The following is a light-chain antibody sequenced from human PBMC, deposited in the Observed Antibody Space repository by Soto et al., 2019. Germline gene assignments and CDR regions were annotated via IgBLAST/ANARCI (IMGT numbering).Light chain of an antibody. CDR1: TSDVGAYNY. V-gene: IGLV2-11*01. CDR2: DVN. J-gene: IGLJ1*01. CDR3: CSYAAKYTFYV. Sequence: QSVLTQPRSVSGSPGQSVTISCTGTTSDVGAYNYVSWYRQHPGEAPNLIIYDVNKRPSGVPDRFSGSKSGSTASLTISGLQAEDEATYHCCSYAAKYTFYVFGSGTKLTVL.